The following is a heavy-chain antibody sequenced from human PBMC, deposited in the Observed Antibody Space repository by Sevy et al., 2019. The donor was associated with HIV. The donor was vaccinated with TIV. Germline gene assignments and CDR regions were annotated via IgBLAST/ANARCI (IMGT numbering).Heavy chain of an antibody. CDR2: ISGSGGST. V-gene: IGHV3-23*01. CDR1: GFTFSSYA. Sequence: GGSPRLSCAASGFTFSSYAMSWVRQALGKGLEWVSAISGSGGSTYYADSVKGRFTISRDNSKNTLYLQMNSLRAEDTAVYYCAKDLPPRTGYSSGWYSYDYWGQGTLVTVSS. J-gene: IGHJ4*02. CDR3: AKDLPPRTGYSSGWYSYDY. D-gene: IGHD6-19*01.